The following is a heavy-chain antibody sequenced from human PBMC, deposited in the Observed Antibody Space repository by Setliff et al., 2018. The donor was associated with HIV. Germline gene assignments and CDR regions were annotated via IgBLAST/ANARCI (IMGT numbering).Heavy chain of an antibody. J-gene: IGHJ3*01. V-gene: IGHV4-59*01. CDR1: GDSIKDYY. D-gene: IGHD3-9*01. CDR3: ARDPSQYLDFLFDPQPFNV. Sequence: PSETLSLTCNVSGDSIKDYYWSWIRQPPGKGLEWLGYMSFSETTNYNPSLKSRATISLDTSKRQFSLHLTSVTAADTAIYYCARDPSQYLDFLFDPQPFNVWGHGTMVTVSS. CDR2: MSFSETT.